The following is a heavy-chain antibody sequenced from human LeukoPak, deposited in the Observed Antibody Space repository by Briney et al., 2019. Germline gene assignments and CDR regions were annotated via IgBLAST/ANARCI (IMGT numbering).Heavy chain of an antibody. CDR1: GGSISSSSYY. J-gene: IGHJ4*02. CDR3: ARVPTVTFFDY. V-gene: IGHV4-39*07. D-gene: IGHD4-17*01. CDR2: IYLSGST. Sequence: SSETLSLTCTVSGGSISSSSYYWGWIRQPPGKGLEWIGSIYLSGSTYYNPSLKSRVAISVDTSKNQFSLKLSSVTAADTALYYCARVPTVTFFDYWGQGTLVTVSS.